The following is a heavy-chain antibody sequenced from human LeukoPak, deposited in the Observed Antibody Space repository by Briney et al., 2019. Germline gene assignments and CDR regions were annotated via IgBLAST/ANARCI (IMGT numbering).Heavy chain of an antibody. CDR1: GYSFTSYW. V-gene: IGHV5-51*01. D-gene: IGHD2-2*01. CDR3: ARSIVVAPAAMTNWFDP. CDR2: IYPGDSDT. Sequence: GESLKISCKGSGYSFTSYWIGWVRQMPGKGLEWMGIIYPGDSDTRYSPSFQGQVTISADKSISTAYLQWSSLKASDTAMYYCARSIVVAPAAMTNWFDPWGQGTLVTVSS. J-gene: IGHJ5*02.